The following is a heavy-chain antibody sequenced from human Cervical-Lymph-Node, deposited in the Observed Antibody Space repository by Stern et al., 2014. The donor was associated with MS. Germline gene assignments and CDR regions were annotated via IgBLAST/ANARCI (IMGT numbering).Heavy chain of an antibody. J-gene: IGHJ2*01. V-gene: IGHV4-31*03. CDR2: IYYSGST. D-gene: IGHD3-10*01. Sequence: QVQLVQSGPGLVKPSQTLSLTCTVSGASISSGGSYWNWIRQHPGKGLQYIGYIYYSGSTYYNPSLKSRTAISVDTSANQFSLKLSSVTAADTAVYYCARGGNWGVPDWYLDLWGRGTLDTVSS. CDR3: ARGGNWGVPDWYLDL. CDR1: GASISSGGSY.